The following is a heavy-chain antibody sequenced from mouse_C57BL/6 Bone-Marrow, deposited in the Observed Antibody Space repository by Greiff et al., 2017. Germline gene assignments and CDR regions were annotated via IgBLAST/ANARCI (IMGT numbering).Heavy chain of an antibody. CDR2: IYPRSGNT. CDR3: ARYRYYFDY. D-gene: IGHD1-1*01. Sequence: LEESGAELARPGASVKLSCKASGYTFTSYGISWVKQRTGQGLEWIGEIYPRSGNTYYNEKFKGKATLTADKSSSTAYMELRSLTSEDSAVYFCARYRYYFDYWGQGTTLTVSS. CDR1: GYTFTSYG. J-gene: IGHJ2*01. V-gene: IGHV1-81*01.